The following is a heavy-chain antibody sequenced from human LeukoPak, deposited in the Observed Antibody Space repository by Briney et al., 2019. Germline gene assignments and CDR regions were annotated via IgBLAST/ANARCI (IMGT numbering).Heavy chain of an antibody. CDR1: GGSISSYY. V-gene: IGHV4-59*01. Sequence: SETLSLTCTVSGGSISSYYWSWVRQPPGKGLEWIGYIYYSGSTNYNPSLKSRVTISVDTSKNQFSLKLSSVTAADTAVYYCAGAFRRSGWFDPWGQGTLVTVSS. J-gene: IGHJ5*02. CDR2: IYYSGST. CDR3: AGAFRRSGWFDP.